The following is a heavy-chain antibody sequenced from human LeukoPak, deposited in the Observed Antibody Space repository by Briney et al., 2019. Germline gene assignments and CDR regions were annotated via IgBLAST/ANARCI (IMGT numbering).Heavy chain of an antibody. J-gene: IGHJ6*03. CDR1: GFTFSSYS. V-gene: IGHV3-21*01. CDR2: ISSSSSYI. Sequence: PGGSLRLSCAASGFTFSSYSMNWVRQAPGKGLEWVSSISSSSSYIYYADSVKGRFTISRDNAKNSLYLQMNSLRAEDTAVYYCARDAFEELMVYALLYYYYYMDVWGKGTTVTVSS. D-gene: IGHD2-8*01. CDR3: ARDAFEELMVYALLYYYYYMDV.